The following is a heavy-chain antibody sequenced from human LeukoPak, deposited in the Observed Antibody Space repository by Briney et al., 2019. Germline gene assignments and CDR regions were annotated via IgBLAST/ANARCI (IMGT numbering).Heavy chain of an antibody. J-gene: IGHJ6*03. D-gene: IGHD6-25*01. V-gene: IGHV3-66*01. CDR2: IYSGGST. Sequence: GGSLRLSCAASGFTVSSNYMSWVRQAPGKGLEWVSVIYSGGSTYYADSVKGRFTISRDNSKNTLYLQMNSLRAEDTAVYYCAGGGSNYYYYMDVWGKGTTVTISS. CDR1: GFTVSSNY. CDR3: AGGGSNYYYYMDV.